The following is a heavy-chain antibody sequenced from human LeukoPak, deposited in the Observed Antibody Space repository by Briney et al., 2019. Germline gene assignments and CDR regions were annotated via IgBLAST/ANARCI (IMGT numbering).Heavy chain of an antibody. Sequence: SETLSLTCTVPGRSISSYYWSWIRQPPGKGLEWIGYIYYSGSTNYNPSLKSRVTISVDTSKNQFSLNLSSVTAADTAVYYCARRRATVTTDAFDIWGQGTMVTVSS. J-gene: IGHJ3*02. D-gene: IGHD4-17*01. CDR3: ARRRATVTTDAFDI. CDR1: GRSISSYY. CDR2: IYYSGST. V-gene: IGHV4-59*08.